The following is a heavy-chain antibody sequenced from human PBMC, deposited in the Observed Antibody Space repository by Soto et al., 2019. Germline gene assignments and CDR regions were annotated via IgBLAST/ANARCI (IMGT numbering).Heavy chain of an antibody. J-gene: IGHJ5*02. Sequence: SETLSLTCIVSGGSISSSSYYWGWIRQPPGKGLEWIGSIYYSGRTYYNPSFKSRVTISIDTSKNQFSLKLSSVTATDTAVYYCARQRPTVVNKAYFEPWGQGARVNVSS. D-gene: IGHD3-9*01. V-gene: IGHV4-39*01. CDR2: IYYSGRT. CDR3: ARQRPTVVNKAYFEP. CDR1: GGSISSSSYY.